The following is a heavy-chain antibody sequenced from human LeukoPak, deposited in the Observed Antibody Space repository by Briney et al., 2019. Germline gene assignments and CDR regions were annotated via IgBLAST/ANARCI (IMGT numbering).Heavy chain of an antibody. CDR2: ISGSGGST. CDR1: GFTFSSYA. D-gene: IGHD3-10*01. Sequence: GGSLRLSCAASGFTFSSYAMSWVRQAPGKGLEWVSAISGSGGSTYYADSVKGRFTISRDNSKNTLYLQMNSLRAEDTAVYYCARAGLRDYYYMDVWGKGTTVTVSS. CDR3: ARAGLRDYYYMDV. J-gene: IGHJ6*03. V-gene: IGHV3-23*01.